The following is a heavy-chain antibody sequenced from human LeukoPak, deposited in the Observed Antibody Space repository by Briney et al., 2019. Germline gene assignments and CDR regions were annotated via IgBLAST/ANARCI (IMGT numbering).Heavy chain of an antibody. D-gene: IGHD1-26*01. CDR3: ARDPYSGTYGDTYYYYMDV. CDR2: ISTSGSSI. J-gene: IGHJ6*03. Sequence: GGSLRLSCAASGLTFSSYEMNWVRHAPGKGLEWVSYISTSGSSIYYADSVKGRFIISRDNAKNSLYLQMNSLRAEDTAVYYCARDPYSGTYGDTYYYYMDVWGKGTTVTISS. V-gene: IGHV3-48*03. CDR1: GLTFSSYE.